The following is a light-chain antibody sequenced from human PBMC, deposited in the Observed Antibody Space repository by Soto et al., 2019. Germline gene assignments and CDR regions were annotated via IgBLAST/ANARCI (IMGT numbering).Light chain of an antibody. CDR1: SSDVGSFNL. J-gene: IGLJ2*01. CDR2: EFN. V-gene: IGLV2-23*02. Sequence: QSALTQPASVSGSPGQSITISCTGTSSDVGSFNLVSWYQQHPGKAPKLLIYEFNKRPSGVSNRFSGSRSGNTASLTISGLQAEDEAEYSCCSYVVGVSIFGGGTKVTVL. CDR3: CSYVVGVSI.